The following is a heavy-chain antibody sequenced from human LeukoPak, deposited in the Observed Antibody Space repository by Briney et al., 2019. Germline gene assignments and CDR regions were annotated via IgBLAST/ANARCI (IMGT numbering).Heavy chain of an antibody. V-gene: IGHV4-59*01. CDR3: ARGDSSRWLHFDY. Sequence: SETLSLTCTVSGGSISSYYWSWIRQPPGKGLEWIRYIYYSGSTNYNPSLKSRVTISVDTSKNQFSLKLSSVTAADTAVYYCARGDSSRWLHFDYWGQGTLVTVSS. J-gene: IGHJ4*02. CDR1: GGSISSYY. CDR2: IYYSGST. D-gene: IGHD6-13*01.